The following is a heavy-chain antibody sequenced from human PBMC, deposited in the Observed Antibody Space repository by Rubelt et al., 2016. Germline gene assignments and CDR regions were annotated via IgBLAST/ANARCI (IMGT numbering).Heavy chain of an antibody. CDR2: INHSGST. J-gene: IGHJ4*02. Sequence: QLQLQESGPGLVKPSETLSLTCSVSGGSISSGNYYWGWIRQPPGKGLEWIGEINHSGSTSYNPSLKSRVTISVDTSKNQFSLKLSSVTAADTAVYYCARELQRYDYWGQGTLVTVSS. CDR1: GGSISSGNYY. CDR3: ARELQRYDY. D-gene: IGHD4-11*01. V-gene: IGHV4-39*07.